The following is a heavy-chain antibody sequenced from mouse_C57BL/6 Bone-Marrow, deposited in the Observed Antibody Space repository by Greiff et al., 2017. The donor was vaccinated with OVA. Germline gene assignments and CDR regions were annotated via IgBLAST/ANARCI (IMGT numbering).Heavy chain of an antibody. CDR3: ARFELGHFDY. CDR1: GYTFTSYW. J-gene: IGHJ2*01. CDR2: IDPSDSYT. D-gene: IGHD4-1*01. Sequence: VQLQQSGAELAKPGASVKLSCKASGYTFTSYWMHWVKQRPGQGLEWIGEIDPSDSYTNYNQKFKGKSTLTVDKSSSTAYMQLSSLTSEDSAVYYCARFELGHFDYWGQGTTLTVSS. V-gene: IGHV1-69*01.